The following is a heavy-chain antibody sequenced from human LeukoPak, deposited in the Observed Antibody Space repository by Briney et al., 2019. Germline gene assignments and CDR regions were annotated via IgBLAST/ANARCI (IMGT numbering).Heavy chain of an antibody. J-gene: IGHJ4*02. CDR1: GGSFSGYY. CDR3: ARGRRGITMIVVVTPGYFDY. V-gene: IGHV4-34*01. CDR2: INHSGST. Sequence: ASETLSLTCAVCGGSFSGYYWSWIRQPPGKGLEWIGEINHSGSTNYNPSLKSRVTISVDTSKNQFSLKLSSVTAADTAVYYCARGRRGITMIVVVTPGYFDYWGQGTLVTVSS. D-gene: IGHD3-22*01.